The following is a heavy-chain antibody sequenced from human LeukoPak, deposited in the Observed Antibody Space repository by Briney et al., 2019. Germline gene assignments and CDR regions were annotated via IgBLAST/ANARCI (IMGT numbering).Heavy chain of an antibody. V-gene: IGHV1-46*01. CDR1: GYTFTGYY. CDR3: ARAVTLYPFDY. J-gene: IGHJ4*02. D-gene: IGHD4-11*01. Sequence: ASVKVSCKASGYTFTGYYMHWVRQAPGRGLEWMGIINPSGGSTSYAQKFQGRVTMTRDTSTSTVYMELSSLRSEDTAVYYCARAVTLYPFDYWGQGTLVTVSS. CDR2: INPSGGST.